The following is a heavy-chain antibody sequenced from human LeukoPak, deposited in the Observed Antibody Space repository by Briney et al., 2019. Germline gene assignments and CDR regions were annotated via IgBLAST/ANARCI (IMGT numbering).Heavy chain of an antibody. J-gene: IGHJ5*02. D-gene: IGHD6-25*01. CDR2: VTGSGGGT. CDR1: GFIFSNYA. V-gene: IGHV3-23*01. CDR3: AKGAASALVDWFDP. Sequence: GGSLRLSCAASGFIFSNYAMMWVRQAPGKGLEWVSSVTGSGGGTFYADSVKGRFTISRDNSQNTLYLQTNSLGAEDTAVYYCAKGAASALVDWFDPWGQGTLVTVSS.